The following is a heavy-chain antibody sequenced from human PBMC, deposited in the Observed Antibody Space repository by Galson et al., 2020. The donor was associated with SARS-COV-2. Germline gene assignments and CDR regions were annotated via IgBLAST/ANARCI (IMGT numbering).Heavy chain of an antibody. V-gene: IGHV3-30*18. Sequence: GESLKISCAASGFTFSSYGMHWVRQAPGKGLEWVAVISYDGSNKYYAASVKGRFTISRDNSKNTVYLQMNSLRAEDTAVYYCAKGGEQQLALFDYWGQGTLVTVSS. CDR3: AKGGEQQLALFDY. CDR1: GFTFSSYG. CDR2: ISYDGSNK. D-gene: IGHD6-13*01. J-gene: IGHJ4*02.